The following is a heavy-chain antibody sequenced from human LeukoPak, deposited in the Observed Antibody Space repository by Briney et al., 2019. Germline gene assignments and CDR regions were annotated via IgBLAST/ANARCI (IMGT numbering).Heavy chain of an antibody. Sequence: GGSLRLSCAASGFTVSNNYMSWVRQAPVKGLEWVSGIYKVGNTFYADCVKGRFTISRDNSKNTLYLQMNSLRAEDTALYYCARGLVVGGTGVWAFDIWGQGTMVTVSS. CDR3: ARGLVVGGTGVWAFDI. D-gene: IGHD1-26*01. V-gene: IGHV3-66*01. CDR1: GFTVSNNY. J-gene: IGHJ3*02. CDR2: IYKVGNT.